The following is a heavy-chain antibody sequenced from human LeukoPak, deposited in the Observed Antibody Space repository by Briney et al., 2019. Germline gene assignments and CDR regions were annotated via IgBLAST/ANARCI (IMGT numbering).Heavy chain of an antibody. D-gene: IGHD5-18*01. CDR1: GFTFSNAW. CDR3: TTADGYSYGYGIDY. CDR2: IKSKTDGGTT. V-gene: IGHV3-15*01. Sequence: GGSLRLSCAASGFTFSNAWMSWVRQAPGKGLEWVGRIKSKTDGGTTDYAAPVEGSFTISRDDSKNTLYLQMNSLKTEDTAVYYCTTADGYSYGYGIDYWGQGTLVTVSS. J-gene: IGHJ4*02.